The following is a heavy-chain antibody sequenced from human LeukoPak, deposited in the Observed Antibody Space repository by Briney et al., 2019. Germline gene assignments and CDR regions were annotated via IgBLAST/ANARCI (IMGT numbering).Heavy chain of an antibody. V-gene: IGHV4-59*01. CDR2: IYYSGST. CDR3: ARGANYSNYPYYYYYMDV. Sequence: PSETLSLTCTVSGGSISSYYWSWIRQPPGKGLEWIGYIYYSGSTNYNPSLQSRVTISVDTSKNQFSLKLSSVTAADTAVYYCARGANYSNYPYYYYYMDVWGKGTTVTVSS. CDR1: GGSISSYY. J-gene: IGHJ6*03. D-gene: IGHD4-11*01.